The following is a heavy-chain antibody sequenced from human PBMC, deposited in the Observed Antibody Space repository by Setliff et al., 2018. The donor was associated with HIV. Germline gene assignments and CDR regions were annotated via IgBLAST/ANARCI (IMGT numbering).Heavy chain of an antibody. Sequence: GGSLRLSCAGSGFTFSSYSLNWVRQAPGKGLEWVSSISSSSCYIYYADSVKGRFTISRDNAKNSLYLQMNSLRAEDTAVYYCARARGGNSEWSYWGQGTLVTVSS. CDR3: ARARGGNSEWSY. V-gene: IGHV3-21*01. CDR1: GFTFSSYS. J-gene: IGHJ4*02. D-gene: IGHD2-15*01. CDR2: ISSSSCYI.